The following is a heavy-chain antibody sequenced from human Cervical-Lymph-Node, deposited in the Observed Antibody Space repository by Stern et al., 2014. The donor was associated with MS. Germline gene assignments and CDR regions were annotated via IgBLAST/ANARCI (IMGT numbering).Heavy chain of an antibody. V-gene: IGHV4-59*01. Sequence: QVQLQESVPGLVKPSETLSLTCTVSGGSISSDYWSWIRQPPGKGLEWIGYIYNSGNTNYNPSLKSRITISLDTSKNQFSLKLTSVTAADTAVYYCARHGRLYGDFDYWGQGTLVTVSS. D-gene: IGHD4-17*01. J-gene: IGHJ4*02. CDR3: ARHGRLYGDFDY. CDR1: GGSISSDY. CDR2: IYNSGNT.